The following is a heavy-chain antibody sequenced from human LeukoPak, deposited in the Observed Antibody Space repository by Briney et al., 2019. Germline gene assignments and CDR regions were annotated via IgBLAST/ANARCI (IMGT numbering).Heavy chain of an antibody. D-gene: IGHD4-17*01. V-gene: IGHV3-33*06. J-gene: IGHJ4*02. CDR3: AKSTTVTQRGYFDY. Sequence: GGSLRLSCAASGFSFSGYGMHWVRQAPGKGLEWVAMIYYDGSNKYYADSVRGRFTISRDNSKNTVYLQMNSLRAEDTAVYYCAKSTTVTQRGYFDYWGQGTLVTVSS. CDR1: GFSFSGYG. CDR2: IYYDGSNK.